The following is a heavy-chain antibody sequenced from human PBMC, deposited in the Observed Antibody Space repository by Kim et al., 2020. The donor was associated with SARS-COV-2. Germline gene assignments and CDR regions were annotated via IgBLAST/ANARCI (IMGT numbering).Heavy chain of an antibody. CDR2: ITNNNGKT. CDR3: AKDHPSPGWPTFGD. Sequence: GGSLRLSCAASGFAVYRFAMNWVRQAPGKGLEWISAITNNNGKTYYQDSVKGRFTISRDESKNIVYLHMNSLRVEDTAVYYCAKDHPSPGWPTFGDWGQELWSPSPQ. D-gene: IGHD6-19*01. J-gene: IGHJ4*01. V-gene: IGHV3-23*01. CDR1: GFAVYRFA.